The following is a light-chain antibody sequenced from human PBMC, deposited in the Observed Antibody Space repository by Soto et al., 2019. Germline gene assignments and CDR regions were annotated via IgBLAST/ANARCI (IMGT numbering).Light chain of an antibody. CDR1: QSISSW. V-gene: IGKV1-5*03. CDR3: QQYNSYSA. J-gene: IGKJ1*01. CDR2: KAS. Sequence: DIQMTQSPSTLSASVGDRVTITFRASQSISSWLAWYQQKPGKAPKLLIYKASSLESGVPSRFSGSGSGTEFTLTISSLQPDDFATYYCQQYNSYSAFGQGTMVDIK.